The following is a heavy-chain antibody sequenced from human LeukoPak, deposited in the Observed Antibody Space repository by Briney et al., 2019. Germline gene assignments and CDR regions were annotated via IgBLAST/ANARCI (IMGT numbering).Heavy chain of an antibody. CDR2: ISYDGSNK. CDR3: AGEAGNYFDY. J-gene: IGHJ4*02. V-gene: IGHV3-30-3*01. CDR1: GFTFSSYA. Sequence: PGGSLRLSCAASGFTFSSYAMHWVRQAPGKGLEWVAVISYDGSNKYYADSVKGRFTISRDNSKDTLYLQMNSLRAEDTAVYYCAGEAGNYFDYWGQGTLVTVSS. D-gene: IGHD6-19*01.